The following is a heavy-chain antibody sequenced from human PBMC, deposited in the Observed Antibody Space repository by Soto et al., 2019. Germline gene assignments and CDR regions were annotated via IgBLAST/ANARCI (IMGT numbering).Heavy chain of an antibody. CDR1: GGSISRGDYY. V-gene: IGHV4-31*03. Sequence: SETLSLTCTVSGGSISRGDYYWSWIRQHGGKGLEGIGTIYFSGTTHYNPSVKSRVTISVDTSKSQFSLKVRAVTAADTDVYSCARRDRSGFSYWLDTWGQGTLVTVSS. D-gene: IGHD3-22*01. CDR3: ARRDRSGFSYWLDT. J-gene: IGHJ5*02. CDR2: IYFSGTT.